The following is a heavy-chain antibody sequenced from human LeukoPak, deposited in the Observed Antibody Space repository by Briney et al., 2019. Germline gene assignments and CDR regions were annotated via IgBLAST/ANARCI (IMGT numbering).Heavy chain of an antibody. V-gene: IGHV1-18*01. Sequence: ASVKVSCKASGYTFTSYVISWVLQAPGQGLEWMGWTSAYNGNINYAQKLQGRVTMTTDTSTSTAYMELRSLRSDDTAVYYCARSIAARPQNWFDPWGQGTLVTVSS. D-gene: IGHD6-6*01. CDR1: GYTFTSYV. CDR2: TSAYNGNI. J-gene: IGHJ5*02. CDR3: ARSIAARPQNWFDP.